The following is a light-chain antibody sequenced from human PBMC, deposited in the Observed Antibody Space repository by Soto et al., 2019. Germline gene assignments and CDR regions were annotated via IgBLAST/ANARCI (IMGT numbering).Light chain of an antibody. Sequence: QSVLTQPASVSGSPGQSITISCTGTSSDVGGYNYVSWYQQHPGKAPKLMIYDVSNRPSGVSNRFSGSKSGNTASLTISGLQAEDEVDYYCSSYTSSSTRVFRTGTKVPVL. CDR3: SSYTSSSTRV. J-gene: IGLJ1*01. CDR1: SSDVGGYNY. CDR2: DVS. V-gene: IGLV2-14*01.